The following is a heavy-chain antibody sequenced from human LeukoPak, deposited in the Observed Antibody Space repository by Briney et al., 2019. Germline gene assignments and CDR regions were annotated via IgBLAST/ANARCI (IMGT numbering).Heavy chain of an antibody. D-gene: IGHD6-13*01. Sequence: SETPSLTCAVYGGPFSGYYWSWIRQPPGKGLEWIGEINHSGSTNYNPSLKSRVTISVDTSKNQFSLKLSSVTAADTAVYYCARGRVFLYRAAQQRGYFDYWGQGTLVTVSS. J-gene: IGHJ4*02. CDR1: GGPFSGYY. CDR2: INHSGST. CDR3: ARGRVFLYRAAQQRGYFDY. V-gene: IGHV4-34*01.